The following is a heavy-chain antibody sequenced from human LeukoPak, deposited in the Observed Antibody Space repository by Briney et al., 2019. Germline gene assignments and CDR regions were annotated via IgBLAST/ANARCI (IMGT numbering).Heavy chain of an antibody. J-gene: IGHJ6*03. D-gene: IGHD3-3*01. Sequence: ASVKVSCKASGYTFTSYGISWVRQAPGQGLEWMAWISAYNGNTNYAQKLQGRVTMTTDTSTSTAYMELRSLRSDDTAVYYCARDLKRFLEWLLPDYYYYYMDVWGKGTTVTVSS. CDR2: ISAYNGNT. CDR3: ARDLKRFLEWLLPDYYYYYMDV. V-gene: IGHV1-18*01. CDR1: GYTFTSYG.